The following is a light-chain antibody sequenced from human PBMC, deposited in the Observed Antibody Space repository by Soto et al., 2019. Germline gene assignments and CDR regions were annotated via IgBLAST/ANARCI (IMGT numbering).Light chain of an antibody. V-gene: IGLV2-8*01. CDR3: SSYAGSNGRVV. CDR2: EVS. Sequence: QSALTQPPSASGSPGQSVTISCTGTSSDVGGYNYVSWYQQHPGKAPKLMIYEVSKRPSGVPDRFSGSKSGNTAPLTVSGLQAEDEADYYCSSYAGSNGRVVFGGGTKLTVL. CDR1: SSDVGGYNY. J-gene: IGLJ2*01.